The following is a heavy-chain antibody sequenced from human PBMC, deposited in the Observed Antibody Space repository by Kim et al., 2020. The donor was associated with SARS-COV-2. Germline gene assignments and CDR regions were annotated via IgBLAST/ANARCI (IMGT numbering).Heavy chain of an antibody. CDR1: GYTFTSYG. J-gene: IGHJ4*02. D-gene: IGHD4-17*01. Sequence: ASVKVSCKASGYTFTSYGISWVRQAPGQGLEWMGWISAYNGNTNYAQKLQGRVTMTTDTSTSTAYMELRSLRSDDTAVYYCARVNGDYEGDYEGCLGYWGQGTLVPVSS. V-gene: IGHV1-18*01. CDR3: ARVNGDYEGDYEGCLGY. CDR2: ISAYNGNT.